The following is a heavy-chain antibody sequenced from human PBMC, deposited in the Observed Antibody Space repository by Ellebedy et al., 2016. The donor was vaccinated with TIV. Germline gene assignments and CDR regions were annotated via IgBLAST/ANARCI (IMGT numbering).Heavy chain of an antibody. Sequence: GESLKISCAASGVTVSSDNMGWVRQAPGKGLEWVSIIHEGTKIYSSESVKGRFTISRDNSKNTLHLQMDTLRVEDTAVYYCATRLGEGIQLWGGFEYWGQGTLVTVSS. CDR2: IHEGTKI. J-gene: IGHJ4*02. CDR3: ATRLGEGIQLWGGFEY. V-gene: IGHV3-53*01. D-gene: IGHD5-18*01. CDR1: GVTVSSDN.